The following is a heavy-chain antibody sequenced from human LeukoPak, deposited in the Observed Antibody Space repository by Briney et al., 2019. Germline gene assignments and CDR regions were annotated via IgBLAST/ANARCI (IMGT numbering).Heavy chain of an antibody. V-gene: IGHV3-23*01. D-gene: IGHD3-10*01. CDR1: GFTFSSYA. CDR3: AKDPLLWFGEFGSSIV. J-gene: IGHJ4*02. Sequence: GGSLRLSCAASGFTFSSYAMSWVRQAPGKGLEWVSAISGSGGSTYYADSVKGRFTISRDNSKNTLYLQMNSLRAEDTAVYYCAKDPLLWFGEFGSSIVWSQGTLVTVSS. CDR2: ISGSGGST.